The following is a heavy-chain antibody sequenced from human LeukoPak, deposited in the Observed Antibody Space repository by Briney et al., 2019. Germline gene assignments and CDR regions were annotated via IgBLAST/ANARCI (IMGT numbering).Heavy chain of an antibody. Sequence: SGGSLRLSCEASGFTFSSYSMNWVRQAPGKGLEWVSFISSSRSYIYYADSVKGRFTISRDNAKNSLYLQMNSLRAEDTAVYYCARFIAAPYYFDYWGRGTLVTVSS. CDR3: ARFIAAPYYFDY. J-gene: IGHJ4*02. D-gene: IGHD6-13*01. CDR1: GFTFSSYS. V-gene: IGHV3-21*01. CDR2: ISSSRSYI.